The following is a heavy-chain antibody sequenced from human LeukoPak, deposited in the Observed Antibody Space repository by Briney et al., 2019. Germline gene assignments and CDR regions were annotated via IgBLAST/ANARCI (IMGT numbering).Heavy chain of an antibody. J-gene: IGHJ4*02. D-gene: IGHD6-13*01. CDR2: INTSGGST. Sequence: ASVKVSCKASGYTFTRYYMHWVRQAPGQGLEWMGIINTSGGSTSYAQKFQGRVTMTRDTSTSTVYMELSSLRSEDTAVYYCARDWDIIAAAMGDLGYWGQGTLLTV. V-gene: IGHV1-46*01. CDR1: GYTFTRYY. CDR3: ARDWDIIAAAMGDLGY.